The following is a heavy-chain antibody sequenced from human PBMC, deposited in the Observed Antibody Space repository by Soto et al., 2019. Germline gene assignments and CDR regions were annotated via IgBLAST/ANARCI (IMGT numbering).Heavy chain of an antibody. CDR1: GFTFSSYW. CDR2: INSDGSST. J-gene: IGHJ4*02. D-gene: IGHD5-12*01. V-gene: IGHV3-74*01. CDR3: ARSHYSSGYDLGPLDY. Sequence: GGSLRLSCAASGFTFSSYWMHWVRQAPGKGLVWVSRINSDGSSTSYADSVKGRFTISRDNAKNTLYLQMNSLRAEDTAVYYCARSHYSSGYDLGPLDYWGQGTLVTVSS.